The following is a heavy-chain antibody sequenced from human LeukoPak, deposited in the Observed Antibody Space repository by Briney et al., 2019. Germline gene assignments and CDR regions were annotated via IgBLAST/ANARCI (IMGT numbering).Heavy chain of an antibody. D-gene: IGHD2-2*03. CDR1: GFTFSSYG. CDR3: ARDGDCSSTSCTFVDY. V-gene: IGHV3-30*02. Sequence: GGSLRLSCAASGFTFSSYGMHWVRQAPGKGLEWVAFIRYDGSNKYYADSVKGRFTISRDNSKNTLYLQMNSLRAEDTAVYYCARDGDCSSTSCTFVDYWGQGTLVTVSS. CDR2: IRYDGSNK. J-gene: IGHJ4*02.